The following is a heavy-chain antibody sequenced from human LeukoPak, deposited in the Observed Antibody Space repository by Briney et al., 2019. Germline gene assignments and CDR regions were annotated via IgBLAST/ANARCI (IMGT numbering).Heavy chain of an antibody. CDR2: IIPAFGTT. CDR1: GDTFNSYA. Sequence: ASVKLSCKASGDTFNSYAVAWVRQAPGQGLEWMGLIIPAFGTTHYAQKFQGRVTITSDRSTTTAYMELGSLTSEDTAVYYCARYVTGYSYGTDWGQGTLVTVSS. CDR3: ARYVTGYSYGTD. J-gene: IGHJ4*02. D-gene: IGHD5-18*01. V-gene: IGHV1-69*06.